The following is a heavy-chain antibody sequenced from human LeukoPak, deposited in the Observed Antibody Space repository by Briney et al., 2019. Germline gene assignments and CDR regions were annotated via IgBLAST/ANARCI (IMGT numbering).Heavy chain of an antibody. D-gene: IGHD6-6*01. V-gene: IGHV1-69*04. J-gene: IGHJ5*02. CDR2: IIPILGIA. CDR3: ARDHWASIAASHWFDP. CDR1: GYTFTSYD. Sequence: SVKVSCTASGYTFTSYDINWVRQATGQGLEWMGRIIPILGIANYAQKFQGRVTITADKSTSTAYMELSSLRSEDTAVYYCARDHWASIAASHWFDPWGQGTLVTVSS.